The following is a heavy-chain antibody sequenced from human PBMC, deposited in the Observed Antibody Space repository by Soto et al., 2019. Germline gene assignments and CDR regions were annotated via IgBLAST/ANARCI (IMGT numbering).Heavy chain of an antibody. V-gene: IGHV4-34*01. CDR3: ARGGEIGRYFDWLFRDAFDI. Sequence: SETLSLTCAVYGGSFSGYYWSWIRQPPGKGLEWIGEINHSGSTNYNPSLKSRVTISVDTSKNQFSLKLSSVTAADTAVYYCARGGEIGRYFDWLFRDAFDIWGQGTMVTVSS. CDR2: INHSGST. J-gene: IGHJ3*02. CDR1: GGSFSGYY. D-gene: IGHD3-9*01.